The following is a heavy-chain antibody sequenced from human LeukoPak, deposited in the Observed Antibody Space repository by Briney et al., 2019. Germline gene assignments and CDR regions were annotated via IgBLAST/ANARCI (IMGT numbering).Heavy chain of an antibody. CDR2: IYHSGTT. D-gene: IGHD3-10*01. V-gene: IGHV4-38-2*02. CDR3: AREKYYYGSGND. J-gene: IGHJ4*02. Sequence: SETLSLTCSVSGYSISGGYYWGWTRQPPGKGLEWIGSIYHSGTTYYNPSLKSRVTISVDTSKNQFSLKLSSVTAADTAVYYCAREKYYYGSGNDWGQGTLVTVSS. CDR1: GYSISGGYY.